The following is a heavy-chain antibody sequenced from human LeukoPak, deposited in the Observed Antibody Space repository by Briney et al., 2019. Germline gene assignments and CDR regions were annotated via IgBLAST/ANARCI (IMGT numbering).Heavy chain of an antibody. CDR1: GFTFSNYA. CDR2: ISSSGGST. J-gene: IGHJ4*02. D-gene: IGHD3-22*01. CDR3: AKHTSGYYGDY. Sequence: GGSLRLSCAASGFTFSNYAMSWVRQAPGKGLEWVSTISSSGGSTYYADSVKGRFTISRDNSKNTLYLQMNSLRAEDTAVYYCAKHTSGYYGDYWGQGALVTVSS. V-gene: IGHV3-23*01.